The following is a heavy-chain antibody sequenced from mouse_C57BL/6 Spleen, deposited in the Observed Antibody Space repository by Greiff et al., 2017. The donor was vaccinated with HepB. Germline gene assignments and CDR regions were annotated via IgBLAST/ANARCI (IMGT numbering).Heavy chain of an antibody. CDR2: IDPSDSYT. CDR3: ARWVDRYFDV. J-gene: IGHJ1*03. D-gene: IGHD1-1*01. Sequence: QVQLQQPGAELVMPGASVKLSCKASGYTFTSYWMHWVKQRPGQGLEWIGEIDPSDSYTNYNQKFKGKSTLTVDKSSSTAYMQLSSLTSEDSAVYYCARWVDRYFDVWGTGTTVTVSS. CDR1: GYTFTSYW. V-gene: IGHV1-69*01.